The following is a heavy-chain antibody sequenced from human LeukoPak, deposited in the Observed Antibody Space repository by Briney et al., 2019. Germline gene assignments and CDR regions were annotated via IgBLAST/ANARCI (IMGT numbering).Heavy chain of an antibody. J-gene: IGHJ5*02. V-gene: IGHV4-59*12. CDR3: ARDSAP. CDR2: INYSRRT. CDR1: GGSISSYY. Sequence: SETLSLTCTVSGGSISSYYWSWIRQPPGKGLEWIGYINYSRRTHYNPSLRSRVSISVDTSKNQFSLKMSSVTAADTAVYYCARDSAPWGQGTLVTVSS.